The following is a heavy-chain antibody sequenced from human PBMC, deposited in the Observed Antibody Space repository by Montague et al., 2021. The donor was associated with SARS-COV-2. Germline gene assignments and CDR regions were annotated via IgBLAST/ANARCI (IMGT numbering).Heavy chain of an antibody. V-gene: IGHV4-39*07. CDR3: ARAGENKDNRRWYVAWYNYYGLDV. CDR1: GGSIRDSDYY. J-gene: IGHJ6*02. D-gene: IGHD2-15*01. CDR2: IYYSGNT. Sequence: SETLSLTCTVSGGSIRDSDYYWGWIRQPPGKGLEWIGNIYYSGNTYYNPSLKSRVTISVDTSTNRFSLRLSSVTAADTAVYYCARAGENKDNRRWYVAWYNYYGLDVWGQGTTVTVSS.